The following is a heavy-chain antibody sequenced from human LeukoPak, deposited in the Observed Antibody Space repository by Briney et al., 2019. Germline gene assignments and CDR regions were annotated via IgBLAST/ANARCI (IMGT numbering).Heavy chain of an antibody. CDR3: ARDNIAVAAHDY. J-gene: IGHJ4*02. CDR2: INHSGST. Sequence: SETLSLTCAVYGGSFSGYYWSWIRQPPGKGLEWIGEINHSGSTNYNPSLKSRVTISVDTSKNQFSLKLSSVAAADTAVYYCARDNIAVAAHDYWGQGTLVTVSS. CDR1: GGSFSGYY. V-gene: IGHV4-34*01. D-gene: IGHD6-19*01.